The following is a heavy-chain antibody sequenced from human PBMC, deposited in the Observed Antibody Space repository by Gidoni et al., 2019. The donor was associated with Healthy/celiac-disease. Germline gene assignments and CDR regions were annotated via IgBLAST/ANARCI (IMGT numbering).Heavy chain of an antibody. CDR2: IYYSGST. Sequence: QLQLQASGPGLVTPSETLSLTCTVSDGSLRSRIYYLVWIRQPPGKGLEWIGSIYYSGSTSYNPSHKSRVNIAVDTYKNQFSRKMSAVTAAETAVYYCARSGITMVRGDPQDFQHWGQGTLVTVS. D-gene: IGHD3-10*01. CDR3: ARSGITMVRGDPQDFQH. V-gene: IGHV4-39*01. CDR1: DGSLRSRIYY. J-gene: IGHJ1*01.